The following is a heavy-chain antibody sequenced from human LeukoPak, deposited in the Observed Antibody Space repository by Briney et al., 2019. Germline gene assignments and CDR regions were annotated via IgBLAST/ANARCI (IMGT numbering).Heavy chain of an antibody. J-gene: IGHJ6*03. CDR1: GYTFTSYG. D-gene: IGHD4-23*01. CDR3: ARGATVVTLTGGPLTCYMDV. V-gene: IGHV1-18*01. CDR2: ISAYNGNT. Sequence: ASVKVSCKASGYTFTSYGISWVRQAPGQGLEWMGWISAYNGNTNYAQKLQGRVTMTTDTSTSTAYMELRSLRSDDTAVYYCARGATVVTLTGGPLTCYMDVWGKGTTVTVSS.